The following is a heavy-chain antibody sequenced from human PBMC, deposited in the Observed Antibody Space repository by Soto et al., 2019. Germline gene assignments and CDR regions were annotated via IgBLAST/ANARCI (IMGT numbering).Heavy chain of an antibody. CDR1: GYSFAGYW. V-gene: IGHV5-10-1*01. CDR3: ARQIYDSDTGPNFQYYFDS. Sequence: PGESLKISCKGSGYSFAGYWITWVRQKPGKGLEWMVRIDPSDSQTYYSPSFRGHVTISVTKSITTVFLQWSSLRASDTAMYYCARQIYDSDTGPNFQYYFDSWGQGTLVTVSS. J-gene: IGHJ4*02. D-gene: IGHD3-22*01. CDR2: IDPSDSQT.